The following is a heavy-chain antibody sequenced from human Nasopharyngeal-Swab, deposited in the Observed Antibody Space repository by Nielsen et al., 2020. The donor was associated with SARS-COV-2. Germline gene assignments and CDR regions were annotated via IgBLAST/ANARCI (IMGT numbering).Heavy chain of an antibody. CDR3: ARLPRYYDSSGYFGSYYYYYGMDV. CDR2: IYYSGST. V-gene: IGHV4-39*07. Sequence: SETLSLTCTVSGGSISSSSYYWGWIRQPPGKGLEWIGSIYYSGSTNYNPSLKSRVTISVDTSKNQFSLKLSFVTAADTAVYYCARLPRYYDSSGYFGSYYYYYGMDVWGQGTTVTVSS. CDR1: GGSISSSSYY. D-gene: IGHD3-22*01. J-gene: IGHJ6*02.